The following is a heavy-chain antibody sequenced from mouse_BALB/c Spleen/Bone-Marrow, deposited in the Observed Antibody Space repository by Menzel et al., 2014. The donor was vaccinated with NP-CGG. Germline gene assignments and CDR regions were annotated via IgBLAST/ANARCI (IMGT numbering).Heavy chain of an antibody. J-gene: IGHJ2*01. CDR1: GFNIKDXY. CDR3: ASYVYGYYFDY. CDR2: INPANGNT. V-gene: IGHV14-3*02. Sequence: EVQLQESGAELVKSGASVKLSCTASGFNIKDXYXHWVXQRPXXGXXWXXXINPANGNTKYDPKFQGKATITADTSSNTAYLQLSSLTSEDTAVYYCASYVYGYYFDYWGQGTTLTVSS. D-gene: IGHD2-2*01.